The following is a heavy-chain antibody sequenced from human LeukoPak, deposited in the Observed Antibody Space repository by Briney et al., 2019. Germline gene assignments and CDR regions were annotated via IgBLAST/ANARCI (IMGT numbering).Heavy chain of an antibody. CDR3: ARISSWQTNPYYYGMDV. D-gene: IGHD6-13*01. CDR1: GGTFSSYA. Sequence: ASVKVSCKASGGTFSSYAISWVRQAPGQGLEWMGGIIPIFGIANYAQKFQGRVTITADESTSTAYMELSSLRSEDTAVYYCARISSWQTNPYYYGMDVWGQGTTVTVSS. V-gene: IGHV1-69*01. CDR2: IIPIFGIA. J-gene: IGHJ6*02.